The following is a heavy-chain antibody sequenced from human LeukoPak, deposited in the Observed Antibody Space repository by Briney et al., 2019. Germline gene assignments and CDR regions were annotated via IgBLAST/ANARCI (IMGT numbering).Heavy chain of an antibody. Sequence: PSETLSLTCTVSGGSISSGSYYWSWIRQPAGKGLEWIGRIYTSGSTNYNPSLKSRVTISVDTSKNQFSLKLSSVTAADTAVYYCARDRSSWYGGIDYWGQGTLVTVSS. CDR2: IYTSGST. D-gene: IGHD6-13*01. V-gene: IGHV4-61*02. CDR3: ARDRSSWYGGIDY. J-gene: IGHJ4*02. CDR1: GGSISSGSYY.